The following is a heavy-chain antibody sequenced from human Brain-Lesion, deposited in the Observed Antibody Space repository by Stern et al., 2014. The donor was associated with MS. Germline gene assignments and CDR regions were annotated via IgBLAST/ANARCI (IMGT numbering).Heavy chain of an antibody. Sequence: VQLVESGGKLIQPGESLRISCAASGFSVSNNYMTWVRQAPGKGLEWVCLLYSGGGTYYADSVKGRFTISRDNSKNTLYLQMNNLRAEDTAVYYCARDRTCTGGSCYGTWGQGTLVTVSS. V-gene: IGHV3-53*01. CDR2: LYSGGGT. CDR3: ARDRTCTGGSCYGT. D-gene: IGHD2-15*01. CDR1: GFSVSNNY. J-gene: IGHJ5*02.